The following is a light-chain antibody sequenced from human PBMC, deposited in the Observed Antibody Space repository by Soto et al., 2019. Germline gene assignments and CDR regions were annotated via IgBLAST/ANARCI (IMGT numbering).Light chain of an antibody. Sequence: QSALTQSPSASGSPGQSVTISCTGTSSDIGGYNSVSWYQQHPGKAPKVMIYDVTKRPSGVPDRFSGSKSGNTASVTISGLQAEDEADYYCSSYTSTNTQVFGTGTKVTVL. J-gene: IGLJ1*01. CDR1: SSDIGGYNS. V-gene: IGLV2-8*01. CDR2: DVT. CDR3: SSYTSTNTQV.